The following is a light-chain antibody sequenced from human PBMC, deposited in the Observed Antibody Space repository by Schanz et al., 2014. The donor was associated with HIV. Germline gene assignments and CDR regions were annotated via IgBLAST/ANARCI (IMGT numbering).Light chain of an antibody. Sequence: QSALTQPPSASGSPGQSVTISCTGTSSDVGGYKYVSWYQQHPGKAPKLLIYEATQRPAGVPDRFSGSKSGNTASLTVSGLQAEDEADYYCTSYAGGSYVFGTGTKLTVL. V-gene: IGLV2-8*01. CDR2: EAT. CDR1: SSDVGGYKY. CDR3: TSYAGGSYV. J-gene: IGLJ1*01.